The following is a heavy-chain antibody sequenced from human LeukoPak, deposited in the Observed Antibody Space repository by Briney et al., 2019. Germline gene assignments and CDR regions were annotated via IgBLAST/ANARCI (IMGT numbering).Heavy chain of an antibody. D-gene: IGHD6-13*01. CDR3: ARDYGVAASPFDY. CDR1: GYTFTNHG. Sequence: ASVKVSCKGSGYTFTNHGITWVRQAPGQGPEWMGWISTKTGNTKYAQTFQARVTMTTDTSTRTVYMELRSLRSDDTAMYYCARDYGVAASPFDYWGQGTLVTVST. CDR2: ISTKTGNT. J-gene: IGHJ4*02. V-gene: IGHV1-18*01.